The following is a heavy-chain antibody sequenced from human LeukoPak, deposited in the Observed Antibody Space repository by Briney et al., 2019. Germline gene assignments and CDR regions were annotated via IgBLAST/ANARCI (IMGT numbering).Heavy chain of an antibody. CDR2: IYHSGST. V-gene: IGHV4-30-2*01. Sequence: PSQTLSLTCAVSGGSINSGGYPWRWIRQPPGKVLEWIGYIYHSGSTYYNPSLKSRVTMSLDRSKNMLSLNLSSVTAADTAVYYCARVSWFAGFGESTGPSFDYWGQGTLVTVSS. D-gene: IGHD3-10*01. CDR3: ARVSWFAGFGESTGPSFDY. CDR1: GGSINSGGYP. J-gene: IGHJ4*02.